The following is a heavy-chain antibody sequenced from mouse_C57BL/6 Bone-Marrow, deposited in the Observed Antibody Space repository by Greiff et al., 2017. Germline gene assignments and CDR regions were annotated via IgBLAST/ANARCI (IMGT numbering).Heavy chain of an antibody. Sequence: EVQLVESGGGLVKPGGSLKLSCAASGFTFSSYAMSWVRQTPEKRLEWVATISDGGSYTYYPDNVKGRFTISRDKAKNNLYLQMSHLKSEDTAMYYCAKLFAYWGQGTLVTVSA. V-gene: IGHV5-4*01. CDR3: AKLFAY. CDR1: GFTFSSYA. CDR2: ISDGGSYT. J-gene: IGHJ3*01.